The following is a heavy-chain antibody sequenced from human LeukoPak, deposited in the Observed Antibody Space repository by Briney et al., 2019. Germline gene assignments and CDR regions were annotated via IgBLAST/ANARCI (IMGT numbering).Heavy chain of an antibody. V-gene: IGHV4-59*01. CDR3: ARDLVGAPPERAFDI. CDR2: IYYSGST. J-gene: IGHJ3*02. D-gene: IGHD1-26*01. CDR1: GGSISSYY. Sequence: PSETLSLTCTVSGGSISSYYWSWIRQPPGKGLEWIGYIYYSGSTNYNPSLKSRVTISVDTSKNQFSLKLSSVTAADTAVYYCARDLVGAPPERAFDIWGQGTMVTVSS.